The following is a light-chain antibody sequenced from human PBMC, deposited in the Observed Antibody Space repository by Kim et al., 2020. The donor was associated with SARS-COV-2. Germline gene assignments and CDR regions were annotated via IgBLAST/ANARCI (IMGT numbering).Light chain of an antibody. V-gene: IGLV2-14*03. CDR3: SSYTSSSTLDV. Sequence: QSSTTSCTGTSSDVGGYNYVSWYQQHPGKAPKLMIYDVSNRPSGVSNRFSGSKSGNTASLTISGLQAEDEADYYCSSYTSSSTLDVFGTGTKVTVL. J-gene: IGLJ1*01. CDR1: SSDVGGYNY. CDR2: DVS.